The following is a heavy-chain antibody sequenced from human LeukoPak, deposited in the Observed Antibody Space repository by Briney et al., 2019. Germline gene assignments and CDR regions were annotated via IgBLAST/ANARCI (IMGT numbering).Heavy chain of an antibody. CDR1: GYTFTSYG. CDR3: ARDVEVGGYWNDGYYYYGMDV. Sequence: ASVKVSCKASGYTFTSYGISWVRQAPGQGLEWMGWISAYNGNTNYAQKLQGRVTMTTDTSTSTAYMELRSLRSDDTAVYYCARDVEVGGYWNDGYYYYGMDVWSQGTTVTVFS. D-gene: IGHD1-1*01. CDR2: ISAYNGNT. V-gene: IGHV1-18*01. J-gene: IGHJ6*02.